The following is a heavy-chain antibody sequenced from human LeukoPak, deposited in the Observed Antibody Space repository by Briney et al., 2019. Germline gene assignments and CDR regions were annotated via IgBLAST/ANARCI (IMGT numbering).Heavy chain of an antibody. D-gene: IGHD4-17*01. Sequence: SETLSLTCSVSGGSISGYYRSWIRQPPGKRLEWIGYIYYSGSNNYNPSLKSRVTISADTSKNQFSLKMSSVTAADTAVHHCLIFKDYGDSRYFDYLGQGTVVTVSS. CDR1: GGSISGYY. J-gene: IGHJ4*02. CDR2: IYYSGSN. V-gene: IGHV4-59*01. CDR3: LIFKDYGDSRYFDY.